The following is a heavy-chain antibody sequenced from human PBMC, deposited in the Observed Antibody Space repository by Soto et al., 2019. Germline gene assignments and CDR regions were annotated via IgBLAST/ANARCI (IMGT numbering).Heavy chain of an antibody. CDR3: ARLGDVVVPAAISTYYYYGMDV. J-gene: IGHJ6*02. D-gene: IGHD2-2*02. Sequence: GEALKVSCKGFGYSFTSYWIGRVRQMPGKSLEGMGIIYPGDSDTRYSPSFQGQVTISADKSISTAYLQWSSLKASDTAMYYCARLGDVVVPAAISTYYYYGMDVWGQGTTVTVSS. CDR2: IYPGDSDT. CDR1: GYSFTSYW. V-gene: IGHV5-51*01.